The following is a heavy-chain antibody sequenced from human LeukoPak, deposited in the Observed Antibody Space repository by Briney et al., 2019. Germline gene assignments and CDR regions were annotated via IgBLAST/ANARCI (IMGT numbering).Heavy chain of an antibody. CDR3: ARGEFGDLRYDY. CDR2: IKADGSVR. CDR1: GFTFNSHW. J-gene: IGHJ4*02. V-gene: IGHV3-7*03. Sequence: GGSLRLSCAASGFTFNSHWMSWVRQAPGEGLEWVANIKADGSVRFYVDSVEGRFTIFRDNAKNSLYLQMNSLRVEDTAMYYCARGEFGDLRYDYWGQGSLVTVSS. D-gene: IGHD4-17*01.